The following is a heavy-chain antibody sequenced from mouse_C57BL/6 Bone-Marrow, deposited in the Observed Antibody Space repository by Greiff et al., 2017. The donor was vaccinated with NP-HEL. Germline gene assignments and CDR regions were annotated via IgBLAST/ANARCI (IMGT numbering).Heavy chain of an antibody. CDR2: IDPETGGT. CDR1: GYTFTDYE. CDR3: TRLGAMDY. V-gene: IGHV1-15*01. J-gene: IGHJ4*01. Sequence: QVHVKQSGAELVRPGASVTLSCKASGYTFTDYEMHWVKQTPVHGLEWIGAIDPETGGTAYNQKFKGKAILTADKSSSTAYMELRSLTSEDSAVYYCTRLGAMDYWGQGTSVTVSS.